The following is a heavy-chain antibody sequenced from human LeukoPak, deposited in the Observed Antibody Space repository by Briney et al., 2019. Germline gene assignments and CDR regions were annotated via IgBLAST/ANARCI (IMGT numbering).Heavy chain of an antibody. V-gene: IGHV1-8*01. CDR3: ARVSAFGGVIVLVRDAFDI. Sequence: ASVKVSCKASVYTLTSYDINCVRQATGHGLEGMGWMNANSGNTGDAQKFQGRVTMHRNNSISTAYMELSSLRSEDTAVYYCARVSAFGGVIVLVRDAFDIWGQGTMVTVSS. D-gene: IGHD3-16*02. CDR2: MNANSGNT. CDR1: VYTLTSYD. J-gene: IGHJ3*02.